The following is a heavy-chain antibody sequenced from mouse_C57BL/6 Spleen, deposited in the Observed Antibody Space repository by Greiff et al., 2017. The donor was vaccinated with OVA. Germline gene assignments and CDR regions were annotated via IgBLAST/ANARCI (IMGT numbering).Heavy chain of an antibody. V-gene: IGHV1-58*01. CDR2: IYIGNGYT. J-gene: IGHJ1*03. CDR3: ARYPYYYGSPYWYFDV. CDR1: GYTFTSYG. D-gene: IGHD1-1*01. Sequence: VQLKQSGAELVRPGSSVKMSCKTSGYTFTSYGINWVKQRPGQGLEWIGYIYIGNGYTEYNEKFKGKATLTSDTSSSTAYMQLSSLTSEDSAIYFCARYPYYYGSPYWYFDVWGTGTTVTVSS.